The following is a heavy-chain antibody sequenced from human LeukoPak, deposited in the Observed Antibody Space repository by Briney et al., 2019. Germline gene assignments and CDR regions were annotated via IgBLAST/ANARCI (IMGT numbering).Heavy chain of an antibody. CDR2: IYYSGST. J-gene: IGHJ3*02. V-gene: IGHV4-39*02. D-gene: IGHD3-3*01. CDR3: ARGLHTRSSGRRFDVFEI. Sequence: PSETLSLTCTVSGGSISSSSYYWGWIRQPPGKGLEWIGSIYYSGSTYYNPSLKSRVTISVDTSKNHFSLRLTSVTAADTAVYYCARGLHTRSSGRRFDVFEIWGQGTMVSVSS. CDR1: GGSISSSSYY.